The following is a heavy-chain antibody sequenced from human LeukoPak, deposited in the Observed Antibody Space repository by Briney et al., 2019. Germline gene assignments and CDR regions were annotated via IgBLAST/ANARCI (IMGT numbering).Heavy chain of an antibody. CDR2: ISSSSSTI. CDR3: AEGPYYDILTGYSSDAFHI. V-gene: IGHV3-48*01. J-gene: IGHJ3*02. D-gene: IGHD3-9*01. Sequence: GPLRLSCAASGFTFSSYSMNWVRQAPGKGLEWVSYISSSSSTIYYADSVKGRFTISRDNAKNSLYLQMNSLRAEDTAVYYCAEGPYYDILTGYSSDAFHIWGQGTVVTVSS. CDR1: GFTFSSYS.